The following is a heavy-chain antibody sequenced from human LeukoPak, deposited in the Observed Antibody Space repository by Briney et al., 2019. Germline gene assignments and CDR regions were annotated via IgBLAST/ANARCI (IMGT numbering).Heavy chain of an antibody. V-gene: IGHV4-39*01. Sequence: SETLSLTCTVSGGSISSSTYYWGWIRQPPGKGLEWIGSIYYSGSTYYNPSLKSRVTISVDTSKNQFSLKLSSVTAADTAVYYCARRPSRYGSGSYYRYWGQGTLVTVSS. D-gene: IGHD3-10*01. CDR2: IYYSGST. J-gene: IGHJ4*02. CDR1: GGSISSSTYY. CDR3: ARRPSRYGSGSYYRY.